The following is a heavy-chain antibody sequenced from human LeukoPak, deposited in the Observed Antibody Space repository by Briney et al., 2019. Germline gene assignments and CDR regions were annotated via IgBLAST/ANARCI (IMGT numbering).Heavy chain of an antibody. J-gene: IGHJ4*02. D-gene: IGHD6-6*01. CDR1: VYTFTKYG. Sequence: ASVKVSCKASVYTFTKYGITWVRQAPGQGLEWMGLISPYNGNRNYAQKLQDRVTMTTDTSTSTAYMELRSLRSDDTAVYYCARGRGVYASSSTTFDYWGQGTLVTVSS. CDR2: ISPYNGNR. V-gene: IGHV1-18*01. CDR3: ARGRGVYASSSTTFDY.